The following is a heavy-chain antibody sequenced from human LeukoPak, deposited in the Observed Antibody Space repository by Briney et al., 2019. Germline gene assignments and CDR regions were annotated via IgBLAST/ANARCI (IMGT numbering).Heavy chain of an antibody. D-gene: IGHD2-15*01. CDR1: GFTFSSYS. CDR2: ISSSSSYI. Sequence: GGSLKLSCAASGFTFSSYSMNWVRQAPGKGLEWVSSISSSSSYIYYADSVKGRFTISRDNAKNSLYLQMNSLRAEDTAVYYCARVGSAAVDYWGQGTLVTVSS. CDR3: ARVGSAAVDY. J-gene: IGHJ4*02. V-gene: IGHV3-21*01.